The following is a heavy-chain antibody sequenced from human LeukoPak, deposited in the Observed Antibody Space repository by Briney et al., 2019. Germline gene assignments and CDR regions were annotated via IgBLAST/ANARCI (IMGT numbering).Heavy chain of an antibody. J-gene: IGHJ4*02. CDR1: GFTFSTYS. D-gene: IGHD3-3*01. Sequence: GGSLRLSCAASGFTFSTYSMNWVRQAPGKGLEWVSYISSSSSTIYYADSVKGRFTISRDNAKNSLYLQMNSLRAEDTAVYYCAREYYDFWSGYYGLGYWGQGTLVTVSS. CDR3: AREYYDFWSGYYGLGY. V-gene: IGHV3-48*01. CDR2: ISSSSSTI.